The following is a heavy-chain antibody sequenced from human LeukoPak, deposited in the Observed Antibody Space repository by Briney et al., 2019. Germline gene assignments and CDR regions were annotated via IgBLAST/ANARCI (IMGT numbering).Heavy chain of an antibody. V-gene: IGHV3-21*01. D-gene: IGHD5-18*01. CDR3: AREEVYSYGGHFDY. CDR1: GFTFSSYS. Sequence: GGSLRLSCAASGFTFSSYSMNWVRQAPGKGLEWVSSISSSSSYIYYADSVKGRFTISRDNAKNSLYLQMNSLRAEDTAVYYCAREEVYSYGGHFDYWGQGTLVTVSS. CDR2: ISSSSSYI. J-gene: IGHJ4*02.